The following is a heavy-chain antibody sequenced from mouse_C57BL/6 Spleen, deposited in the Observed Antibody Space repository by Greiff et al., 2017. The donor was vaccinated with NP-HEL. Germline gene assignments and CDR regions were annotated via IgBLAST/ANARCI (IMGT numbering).Heavy chain of an antibody. D-gene: IGHD2-5*01. J-gene: IGHJ2*01. CDR3: AREGYSKGY. CDR1: GYTFTDYY. V-gene: IGHV1-26*01. CDR2: INPNNGGT. Sequence: VQLQQSGPELVKPGASVKISCKASGYTFTDYYMNWVKQSHGKSLEWIGDINPNNGGTSYNQKFKGKATLTVDKSSSTAYMELRSLTSEDSAVYYCAREGYSKGYWGQGTTLTVSS.